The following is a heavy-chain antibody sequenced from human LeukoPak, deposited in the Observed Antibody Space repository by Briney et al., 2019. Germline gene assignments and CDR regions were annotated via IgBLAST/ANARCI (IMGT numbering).Heavy chain of an antibody. V-gene: IGHV4-34*01. Sequence: SETLSLTCAVYGGSFSGYHWTWIRQSPGKGLEWIGDINPSGSTYYNPSLKSRLTISVDTSKNQFSLKLRSVTAADTAVYYCARGRHDITMIVVVMTSVSYYLDVWGKGTTVTVSS. CDR2: INPSGST. D-gene: IGHD3-22*01. J-gene: IGHJ6*03. CDR3: ARGRHDITMIVVVMTSVSYYLDV. CDR1: GGSFSGYH.